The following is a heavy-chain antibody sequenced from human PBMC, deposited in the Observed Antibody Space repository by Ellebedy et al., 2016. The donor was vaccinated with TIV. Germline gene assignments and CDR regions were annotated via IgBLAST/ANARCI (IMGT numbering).Heavy chain of an antibody. CDR3: AKDARGSFDY. D-gene: IGHD3-10*01. V-gene: IGHV1-69*05. Sequence: SVKVSXXASGGTFSSYAISWVRQAPGQGLEWMGGIIPIFGTANYAQKFQGRVTMTRNTSISTAYMELNSLRAEDTAVYYCAKDARGSFDYWGQGTLVTVSS. CDR1: GGTFSSYA. CDR2: IIPIFGTA. J-gene: IGHJ4*02.